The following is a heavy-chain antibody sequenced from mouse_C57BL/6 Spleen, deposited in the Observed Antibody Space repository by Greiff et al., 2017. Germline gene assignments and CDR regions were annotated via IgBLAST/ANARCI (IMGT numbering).Heavy chain of an antibody. CDR2: INPGSGGT. CDR1: GYAFTNYL. Sequence: QVQLKQSGAELVRPGTSVKVSCKASGYAFTNYLIEWVKQRPGQGLEWIGVINPGSGGTNYNEKFKGKATLTADKSSSTAYMQLSSLTSEDSAVYFCARSAGFRYFDVWGTGTTVTVSS. J-gene: IGHJ1*03. CDR3: ARSAGFRYFDV. V-gene: IGHV1-54*01.